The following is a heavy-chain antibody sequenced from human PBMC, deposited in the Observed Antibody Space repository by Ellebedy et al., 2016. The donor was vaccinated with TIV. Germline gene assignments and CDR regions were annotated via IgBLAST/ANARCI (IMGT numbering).Heavy chain of an antibody. V-gene: IGHV1-8*01. Sequence: ASVKVSXXASGYTFTSYDINWVRQATGQGLEWMGWMNPNSGNTGYAQKFQGRVTITADESTSTAYMELSSLRSEDTAVYYCARDPSGAAAGYHSGDYWGQGTLVTVSS. CDR2: MNPNSGNT. CDR3: ARDPSGAAAGYHSGDY. J-gene: IGHJ4*02. CDR1: GYTFTSYD. D-gene: IGHD6-13*01.